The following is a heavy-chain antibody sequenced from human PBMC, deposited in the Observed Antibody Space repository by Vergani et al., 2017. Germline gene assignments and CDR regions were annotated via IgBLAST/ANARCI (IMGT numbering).Heavy chain of an antibody. CDR1: GGSFSGYY. Sequence: QVQLQQWGAGLLKPSETLSLTCAVYGGSFSGYYWSWIRQPPGKGLEWIGEINHSGSTNYNPSLKSRVTISVDTSKNQCSLKLSSVTAADTAVYYCAFSSGWYRRYFQHWGQGTLVTVSS. V-gene: IGHV4-34*01. J-gene: IGHJ1*01. D-gene: IGHD6-19*01. CDR3: AFSSGWYRRYFQH. CDR2: INHSGST.